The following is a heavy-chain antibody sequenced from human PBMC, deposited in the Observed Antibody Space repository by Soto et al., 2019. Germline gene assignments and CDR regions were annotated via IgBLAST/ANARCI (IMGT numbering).Heavy chain of an antibody. Sequence: SGTLSLASAVSGGCISITSYYWGLIRQPPGKGLEWIGSIYYSGSTYYNPSLKSRVTISVDTSKNQFSLKLSSVTAADTAVYYCGGVPAAILAFDIWGQGTMVTVSS. CDR3: GGVPAAILAFDI. D-gene: IGHD2-2*01. J-gene: IGHJ3*02. CDR2: IYYSGST. V-gene: IGHV4-39*01. CDR1: GGCISITSYY.